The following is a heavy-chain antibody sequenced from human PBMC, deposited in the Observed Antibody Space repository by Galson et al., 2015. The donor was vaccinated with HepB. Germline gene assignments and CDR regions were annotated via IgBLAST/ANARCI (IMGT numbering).Heavy chain of an antibody. D-gene: IGHD3-9*01. J-gene: IGHJ4*02. V-gene: IGHV3-30*04. CDR2: ISYDGSNK. CDR1: GFTFSSYA. CDR3: ARDLSPDDWAPGYFDY. Sequence: SLRLSCAASGFTFSSYAMHWVRQAPGKGLEWVAVISYDGSNKYYADSVKGRFTISRDNSKNTLYLQMNSLRAEDTAVYYCARDLSPDDWAPGYFDYWGQGTLVTVSS.